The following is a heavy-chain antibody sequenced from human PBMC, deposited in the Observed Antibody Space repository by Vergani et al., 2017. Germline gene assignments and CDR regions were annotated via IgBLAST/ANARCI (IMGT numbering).Heavy chain of an antibody. D-gene: IGHD3-22*01. CDR3: AKVALSYDSSGYYQGYFDY. J-gene: IGHJ4*02. CDR2: ISWDSGSI. Sequence: EVQLVESGGGLVQPGRSLRLSCAASGFTFDDYAMHWVRHAPGKGLEWVSGISWDSGSIGYADSVKGRFTISRDNANNSLYLQMNSLRAEDTALYYCAKVALSYDSSGYYQGYFDYWGQGTLVTVSS. CDR1: GFTFDDYA. V-gene: IGHV3-9*01.